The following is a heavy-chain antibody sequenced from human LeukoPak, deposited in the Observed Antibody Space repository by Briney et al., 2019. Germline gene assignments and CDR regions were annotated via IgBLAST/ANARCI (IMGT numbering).Heavy chain of an antibody. CDR1: GFTFGDYA. V-gene: IGHV3-49*04. J-gene: IGHJ4*02. Sequence: GGSLRLSCTASGFTFGDYAMSWVRQAPGKGLEWVGFIRSKAYGGTTEYAASVKGRFTISRDDSKSIAYLQMNSLKTVDTAVYYCRTYYDFWSGYLRSYYFDYWGQGTLVTVSS. D-gene: IGHD3-3*01. CDR2: IRSKAYGGTT. CDR3: RTYYDFWSGYLRSYYFDY.